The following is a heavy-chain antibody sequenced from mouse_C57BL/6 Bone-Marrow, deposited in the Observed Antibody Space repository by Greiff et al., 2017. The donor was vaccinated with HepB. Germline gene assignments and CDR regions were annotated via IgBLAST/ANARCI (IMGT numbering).Heavy chain of an antibody. CDR2: IYPGSGST. J-gene: IGHJ4*01. CDR1: GYTFTSYW. V-gene: IGHV1-55*01. D-gene: IGHD3-2*02. CDR3: ARPAQATDYAMDY. Sequence: QVQLQQPGAELVKPGASVKMSCKASGYTFTSYWITWVKQRPGQRLECIGDIYPGSGSTNYNEKFKSKATLTVDTSSSTAYMQLSSLTSEDSAVYYCARPAQATDYAMDYWGQGTSVTVSS.